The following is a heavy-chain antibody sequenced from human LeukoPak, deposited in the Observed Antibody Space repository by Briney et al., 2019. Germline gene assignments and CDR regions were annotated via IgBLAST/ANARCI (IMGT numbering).Heavy chain of an antibody. D-gene: IGHD2-2*01. V-gene: IGHV3-23*01. J-gene: IGHJ5*02. CDR1: GFTFSSYA. Sequence: GVSLRLSCAASGFTFSSYAMSWVRQAPGKGLEWVSAISGSGGSTYYADSVKGRFTISRDNSKNTLYLQMNSLRAEDTAVYYCAKGRKGYCSSTSCYYPPDKFDPWGQGTLVTVSS. CDR3: AKGRKGYCSSTSCYYPPDKFDP. CDR2: ISGSGGST.